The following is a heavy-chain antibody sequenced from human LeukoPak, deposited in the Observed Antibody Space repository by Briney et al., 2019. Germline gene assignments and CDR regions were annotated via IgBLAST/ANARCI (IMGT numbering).Heavy chain of an antibody. Sequence: ASVNVSCKASGGTFSSYAISWARQAPGQGLEWMGGIIPIFGTANYAQKFQGRVTIIADESTSTAYMELSSLRSEDTAVYYCATVVPAIYYYYYMDVWGKGTTVTVSS. D-gene: IGHD2-2*01. CDR1: GGTFSSYA. V-gene: IGHV1-69*13. CDR3: ATVVPAIYYYYYMDV. J-gene: IGHJ6*03. CDR2: IIPIFGTA.